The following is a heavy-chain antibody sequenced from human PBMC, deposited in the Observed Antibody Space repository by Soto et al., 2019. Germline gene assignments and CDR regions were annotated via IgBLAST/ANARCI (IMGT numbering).Heavy chain of an antibody. CDR2: IYYSGST. CDR1: GGSISSSSYY. CDR3: ARLTTLCAFDI. Sequence: QLQLQESGPGLVKPSETLSLTCTVSGGSISSSSYYWGWIRQPPGKGLEWIGSIYYSGSTYYNPSLKSRVTISVDTSKNQFSLKLSSVTAADTAVYYCARLTTLCAFDIWGQGTMVTVSS. J-gene: IGHJ3*02. V-gene: IGHV4-39*01.